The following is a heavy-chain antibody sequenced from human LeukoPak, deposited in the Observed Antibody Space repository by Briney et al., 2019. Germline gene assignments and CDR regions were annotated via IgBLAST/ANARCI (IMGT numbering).Heavy chain of an antibody. D-gene: IGHD3-3*01. CDR1: GFTFSSYA. V-gene: IGHV3-23*01. CDR2: ISGSDGST. Sequence: GGSLRLSCAASGFTFSSYAMSWVRQPPGKGLEWVSGISGSDGSTNYADSVKGRFTISRDNSKNTLYLQMNSLRAEDTAVYYCAKDRLYTIFGVVRNYFDYWGQGTLVTVSS. J-gene: IGHJ4*02. CDR3: AKDRLYTIFGVVRNYFDY.